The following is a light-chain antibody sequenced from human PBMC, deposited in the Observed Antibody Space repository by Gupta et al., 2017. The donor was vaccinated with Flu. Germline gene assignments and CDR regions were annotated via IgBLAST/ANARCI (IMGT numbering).Light chain of an antibody. CDR1: DIGRKN. J-gene: IGLJ3*02. CDR2: DDT. V-gene: IGLV3-21*02. Sequence: GQTARSTGGGNDIGRKNVHWYQQKPGRAPLLVIYDDTDRPSGVPERCAGCNSGNTAALAISRVEDGDEADFYCQVCDTSSGRWVFGGGTRLTAL. CDR3: QVCDTSSGRWV.